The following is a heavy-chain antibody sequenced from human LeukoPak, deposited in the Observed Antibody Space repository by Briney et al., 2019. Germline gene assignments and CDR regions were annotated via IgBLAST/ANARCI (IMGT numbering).Heavy chain of an antibody. CDR1: GFTFSSYS. J-gene: IGHJ4*02. CDR3: ARGTYSWNDDNDY. Sequence: GGSLRLSCAASGFTFSSYSMNWVRQAPGKGLEWVSSISSSRSYIYYADSVKGRFTISRDNAKNSLYLQMNSLRAEDTAVYYCARGTYSWNDDNDYWGQGTLVTVSS. D-gene: IGHD1-20*01. V-gene: IGHV3-21*01. CDR2: ISSSRSYI.